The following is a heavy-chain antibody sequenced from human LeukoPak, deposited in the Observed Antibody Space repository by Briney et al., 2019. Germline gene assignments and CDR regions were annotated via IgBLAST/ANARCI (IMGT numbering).Heavy chain of an antibody. V-gene: IGHV4-34*01. D-gene: IGHD4-23*01. CDR1: GGSISNYY. CDR2: INHSGST. CDR3: ARGPDYGGNSAYFDY. Sequence: PSETLSLTCTVSGGSISNYYWSWIRQPPGKGLEWIGEINHSGSTNYNPSLKSRVTISVDTSKNQFSLKLSSVTAADTAVYYCARGPDYGGNSAYFDYWGQGTLVTVSS. J-gene: IGHJ4*02.